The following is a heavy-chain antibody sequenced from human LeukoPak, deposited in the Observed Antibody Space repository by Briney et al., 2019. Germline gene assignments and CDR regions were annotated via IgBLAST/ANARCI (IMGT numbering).Heavy chain of an antibody. J-gene: IGHJ4*02. CDR2: INSDGSTT. D-gene: IGHD3-3*01. V-gene: IGHV3-74*01. CDR3: AKTGACDFWSGYYTNDAPFDN. CDR1: GHTFSSNW. Sequence: HPGGSLRLSCAASGHTFSSNWMHWVRQAPGKGLVWVSRINSDGSTTSYADSVRGRFTIPRDNAKNTLYLQMNSLRGEDTAVYYCAKTGACDFWSGYYTNDAPFDNWGQGTLVTVSS.